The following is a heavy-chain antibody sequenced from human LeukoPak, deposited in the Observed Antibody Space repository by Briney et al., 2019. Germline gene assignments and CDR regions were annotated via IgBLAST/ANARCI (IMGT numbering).Heavy chain of an antibody. CDR3: ARDLAVAGTGGWFDP. V-gene: IGHV4-59*01. D-gene: IGHD6-19*01. J-gene: IGHJ5*02. Sequence: SSDTLSLTCTVSGGSISSYYWSWIRQPPGKGLEWIGYIYYSGSPNYNPSLKSRVTISVDTSKNQFSLKLSSVTAADTAVYYCARDLAVAGTGGWFDPWGQGTLVTVSS. CDR1: GGSISSYY. CDR2: IYYSGSP.